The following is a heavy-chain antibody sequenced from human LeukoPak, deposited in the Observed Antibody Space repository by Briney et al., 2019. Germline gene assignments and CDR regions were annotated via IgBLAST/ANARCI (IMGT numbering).Heavy chain of an antibody. CDR3: ARVSPYYYYYGMDV. D-gene: IGHD3-3*02. CDR2: IYYSGST. Sequence: KPSETLSLTCTVSGGSISSSNYYWGWIRQPPGKGLEWIGSIYYSGSTYYNPSLKSRVTISVDTSKNQFSLKLSSVTAADTAVYYCARVSPYYYYYGMDVWGQGTTVTVSS. J-gene: IGHJ6*02. V-gene: IGHV4-39*07. CDR1: GGSISSSNYY.